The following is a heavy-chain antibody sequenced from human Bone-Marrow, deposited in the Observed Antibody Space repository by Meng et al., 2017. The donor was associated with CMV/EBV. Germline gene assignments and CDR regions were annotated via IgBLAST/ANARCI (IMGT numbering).Heavy chain of an antibody. CDR2: INSDGSST. D-gene: IGHD6-13*01. J-gene: IGHJ6*02. CDR1: GFTFSSYW. Sequence: GGSLRLSCAASGFTFSSYWMHWVRQAPGKGLVWVSRINSDGSSTSYADSVKGRFTISRDNAKNTLYLQMNSLRTEDTALYYCAKGAIAAVPNPMDVWGQGTTVTVSS. CDR3: AKGAIAAVPNPMDV. V-gene: IGHV3-74*01.